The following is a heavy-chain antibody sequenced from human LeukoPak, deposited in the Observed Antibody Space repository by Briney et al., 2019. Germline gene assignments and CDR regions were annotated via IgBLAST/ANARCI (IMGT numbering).Heavy chain of an antibody. V-gene: IGHV3-7*01. CDR1: EFTFSSYW. J-gene: IGHJ6*02. D-gene: IGHD2-21*01. Sequence: GGSLRLSCKASEFTFSSYWMSWVRQAPGKGLEWVANIKQDGSEKDYVDSVKGRFTISRDNAKNSLYLQMNSLRAEDTAVYYCARYCGGDCYGMDVWGQGTTVTVSS. CDR2: IKQDGSEK. CDR3: ARYCGGDCYGMDV.